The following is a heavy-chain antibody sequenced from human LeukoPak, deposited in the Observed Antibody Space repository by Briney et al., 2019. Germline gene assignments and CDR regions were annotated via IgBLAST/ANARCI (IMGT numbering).Heavy chain of an antibody. CDR3: AREKAVAEYYDSSGSGAFDI. Sequence: ASVKVSCKASGGTFSSYAISWVRQAPGQGLEWMGGIIPIFGTANYAQKFQGRVTITADKSTSTAYMELNSLRSEDTAVYYCAREKAVAEYYDSSGSGAFDIWGQGTMVTVSS. CDR1: GGTFSSYA. D-gene: IGHD3-22*01. CDR2: IIPIFGTA. J-gene: IGHJ3*02. V-gene: IGHV1-69*06.